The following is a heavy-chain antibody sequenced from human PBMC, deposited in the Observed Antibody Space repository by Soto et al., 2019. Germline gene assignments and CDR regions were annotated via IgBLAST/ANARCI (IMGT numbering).Heavy chain of an antibody. D-gene: IGHD1-26*01. CDR1: GFTFSSYG. J-gene: IGHJ4*02. V-gene: IGHV3-30*18. CDR2: ISYDGSNT. CDR3: AKEGGLSGSYYISSSYYFDY. Sequence: QVQLVESGGGVVQPGRSLRLSCVASGFTFSSYGMHWVRQAPGKGLEWVAIISYDGSNTYYADSVKGRFTISRDNSKNTLYLQVNSLKAEDTSVYHCAKEGGLSGSYYISSSYYFDYWGQGTLVTVSS.